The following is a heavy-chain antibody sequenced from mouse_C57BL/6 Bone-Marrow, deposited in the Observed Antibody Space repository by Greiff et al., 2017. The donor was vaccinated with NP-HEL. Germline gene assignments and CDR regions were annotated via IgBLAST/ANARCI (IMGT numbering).Heavy chain of an antibody. D-gene: IGHD1-1*01. Sequence: EVMLVESGPVLVKPGASVKMSCKASGYTFTDYYMNWVKQSHGKSLEWIGVINPYNGGTSYNQKFKGKATLTVDKSSSTAYMELNSLTSEDSAVYYCARRPYYYGSRYYFDYWGQGTTLTVSS. J-gene: IGHJ2*01. V-gene: IGHV1-19*01. CDR1: GYTFTDYY. CDR3: ARRPYYYGSRYYFDY. CDR2: INPYNGGT.